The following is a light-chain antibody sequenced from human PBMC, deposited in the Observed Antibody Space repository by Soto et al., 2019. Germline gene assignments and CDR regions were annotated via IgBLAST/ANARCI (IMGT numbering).Light chain of an antibody. J-gene: IGLJ1*01. CDR3: SSYTSRQGAVV. Sequence: QSALTQPASVSGSPGQWITVSCTGSSTDVGGYYYFSWYQQHPGKAPKVIILEVNNRPSGVSDRFSGSQSGTTASLTISGLQAEDEADYYCSSYTSRQGAVVFGTGTKLTVL. CDR1: STDVGGYYY. V-gene: IGLV2-14*01. CDR2: EVN.